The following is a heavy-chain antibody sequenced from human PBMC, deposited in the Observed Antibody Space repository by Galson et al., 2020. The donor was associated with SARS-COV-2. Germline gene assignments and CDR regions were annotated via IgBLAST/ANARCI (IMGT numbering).Heavy chain of an antibody. CDR2: IYYSGST. Sequence: SETLSLTCTVSGGPISSSSYYWGWIRQPPGKGLEWIGSIYYSGSTYYNPSLKSRVTISVDTSKNQFSLKLSSVTAADTAVYYCAGEVVAATRSVYYGMDVWGQGTTVTVSS. V-gene: IGHV4-39*01. D-gene: IGHD2-15*01. CDR3: AGEVVAATRSVYYGMDV. CDR1: GGPISSSSYY. J-gene: IGHJ6*02.